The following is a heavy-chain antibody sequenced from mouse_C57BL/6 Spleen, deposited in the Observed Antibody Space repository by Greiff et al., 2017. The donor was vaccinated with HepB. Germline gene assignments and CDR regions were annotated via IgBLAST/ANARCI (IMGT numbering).Heavy chain of an antibody. J-gene: IGHJ1*03. CDR3: ARHKYYYGSNYWYFDV. CDR2: ISNGGGST. Sequence: EVQGVESGGGLVQPGGSLKLSCAASGFTFSDYYMYWVRQTPEKRLEWVAYISNGGGSTYYPDTVKGRFTISRDNAKNTLYLQMSRLKSEDTAMYYCARHKYYYGSNYWYFDVWGTGTTVTVSS. CDR1: GFTFSDYY. D-gene: IGHD1-1*01. V-gene: IGHV5-12*01.